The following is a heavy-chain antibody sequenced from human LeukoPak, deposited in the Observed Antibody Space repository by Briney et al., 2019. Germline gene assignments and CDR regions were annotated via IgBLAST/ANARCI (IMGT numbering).Heavy chain of an antibody. V-gene: IGHV1-69*13. D-gene: IGHD3-3*02. J-gene: IGHJ5*02. CDR2: IIPIFGTA. Sequence: SVKVSCKASGGTFSSYAISWVRQAPGQGLEWMGGIIPIFGTANYAQKFQGRVTITADESTSTAYMELSSLRSEDTAVYYCARGLQSRIFGVVPRYNWFDPWGQGTLVTVSS. CDR1: GGTFSSYA. CDR3: ARGLQSRIFGVVPRYNWFDP.